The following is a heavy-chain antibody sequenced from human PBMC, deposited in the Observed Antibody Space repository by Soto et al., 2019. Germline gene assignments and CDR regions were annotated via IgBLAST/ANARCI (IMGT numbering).Heavy chain of an antibody. V-gene: IGHV3-23*01. CDR3: AKEGGDGDNDWYYYGMDV. CDR2: ISGSGGST. J-gene: IGHJ6*02. D-gene: IGHD4-17*01. CDR1: GFTFSSYA. Sequence: EVQLLESGGGLVQPGGSLRLSCAASGFTFSSYAMSWVRQAPGKGLEWVSAISGSGGSTYYADSVKGRFTISRDNSKNSLYLQRNSLRAEDTAVYYCAKEGGDGDNDWYYYGMDVWGQGTTVTVSS.